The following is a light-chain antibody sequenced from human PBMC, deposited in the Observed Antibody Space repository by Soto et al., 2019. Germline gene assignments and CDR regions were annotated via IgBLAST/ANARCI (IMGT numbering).Light chain of an antibody. CDR1: LVIGDT. J-gene: IGKJ4*02. Sequence: EVVMTQSPATLSMSPGGGATLSCRASLVIGDTLARYQHKPGQTPRLLIYDTSTRATGVPARFSGSRSGTEFTLTIISLHSEDLAVYCCHRYNSWPGTFGGGT. V-gene: IGKV3-15*01. CDR2: DTS. CDR3: HRYNSWPGT.